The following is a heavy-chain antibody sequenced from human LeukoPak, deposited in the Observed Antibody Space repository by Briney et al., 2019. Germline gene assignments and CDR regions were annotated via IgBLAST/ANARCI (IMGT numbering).Heavy chain of an antibody. Sequence: PSETLSLTCAVYGGSFSGYYWSWIRQPPGKGLEWIGEINHSGSTNYNPSLKSRVTISVDTSKNQFPLKLSSVTAADTAVYYCARAAAGTGGFGYNWFDPWGQGTLVTVSS. D-gene: IGHD6-13*01. V-gene: IGHV4-34*01. CDR1: GGSFSGYY. CDR3: ARAAAGTGGFGYNWFDP. J-gene: IGHJ5*02. CDR2: INHSGST.